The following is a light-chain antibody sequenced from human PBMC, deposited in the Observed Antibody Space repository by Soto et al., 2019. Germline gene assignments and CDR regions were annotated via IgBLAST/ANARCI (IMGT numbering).Light chain of an antibody. CDR3: QQSYSTPRT. J-gene: IGKJ2*01. CDR2: AAS. V-gene: IGKV1-39*01. CDR1: QSIITY. Sequence: DIQMTQSPSSLSASVGDRVTIACRASQSIITYLNWYQQKPGKDPKHLIYAASTLQSWVTSRFSGSGYGSDFTLTISNLQPEDFATYYCQQSYSTPRTFGQGTKLEVK.